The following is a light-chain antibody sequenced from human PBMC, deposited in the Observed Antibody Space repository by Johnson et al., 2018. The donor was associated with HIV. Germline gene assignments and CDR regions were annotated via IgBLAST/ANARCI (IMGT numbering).Light chain of an antibody. CDR2: DNN. Sequence: QSVFTQPPSVSAASGQKVTISSSGSSSHLGNNYVSWYQQLPGTAPKLLIYDNNQRPAGIPDRFSGCKSCTSANLGISGLLTGDKADYYCGTWGISLSSRVFGTVTKVTVL. CDR3: GTWGISLSSRV. CDR1: SSHLGNNY. V-gene: IGLV1-51*01. J-gene: IGLJ1*01.